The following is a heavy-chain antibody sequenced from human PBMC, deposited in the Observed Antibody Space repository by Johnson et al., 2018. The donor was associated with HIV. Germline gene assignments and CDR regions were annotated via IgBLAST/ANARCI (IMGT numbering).Heavy chain of an antibody. J-gene: IGHJ3*02. CDR1: GFTFNRYA. V-gene: IGHV3-NL1*01. D-gene: IGHD3-10*01. CDR3: AKAMSPMVRGNI. CDR2: IYSGGST. Sequence: VQLVESGGGAVQPGTSLRLSCAASGFTFNRYAMHWVRQAPGKGLEWVSVIYSGGSTYYADSVKGRFTISRDKSKNTLYLQMNSLRAEDTAVYYCAKAMSPMVRGNIWGQGTMVTVSS.